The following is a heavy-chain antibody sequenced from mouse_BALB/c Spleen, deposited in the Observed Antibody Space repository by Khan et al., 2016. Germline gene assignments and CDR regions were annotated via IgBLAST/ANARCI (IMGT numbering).Heavy chain of an antibody. CDR3: ARRYYYAMDY. V-gene: IGHV14-3*02. CDR1: GFNIKDTY. CDR2: IDPANGTT. J-gene: IGHJ4*01. Sequence: VQLQQSGAELVKPGASVKLSCTASGFNIKDTYMHWVKQRPEQGLEWIGRIDPANGTTKYDPKFQGKATITADTSSNTAYLQLSSLTSEDTTVYYCARRYYYAMDYWGQGTSVTVSS.